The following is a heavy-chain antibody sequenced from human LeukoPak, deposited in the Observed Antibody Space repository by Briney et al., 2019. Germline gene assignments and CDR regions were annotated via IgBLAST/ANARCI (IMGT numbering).Heavy chain of an antibody. CDR3: ARGPDIWFGELSPFDY. CDR2: IYYSGST. D-gene: IGHD3-10*01. Sequence: SETLSLTCTVSGGSISSGGYYWSWIRQHPGKGLEWIGYIYYSGSTYYNPSLKSRVTISVDTSKNQFSLKLSSVTAADTAVYYCARGPDIWFGELSPFDYWGQGTLVTVSS. V-gene: IGHV4-31*03. J-gene: IGHJ4*02. CDR1: GGSISSGGYY.